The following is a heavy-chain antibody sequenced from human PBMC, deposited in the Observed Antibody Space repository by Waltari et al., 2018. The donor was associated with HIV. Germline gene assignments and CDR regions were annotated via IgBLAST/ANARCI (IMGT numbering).Heavy chain of an antibody. CDR1: GYTFTSYD. Sequence: QVQLVQSGAEVKKPGASVKVSCKASGYTFTSYDINWVRQATGPGLEWMGWMNPNSGNTGYAQKFQGRVTMTRNTSISTAYMELSSLRSEDTAVYYCASYYDFWSGGESQESGMDVWGQGTTVTVSS. CDR3: ASYYDFWSGGESQESGMDV. J-gene: IGHJ6*02. CDR2: MNPNSGNT. D-gene: IGHD3-3*01. V-gene: IGHV1-8*01.